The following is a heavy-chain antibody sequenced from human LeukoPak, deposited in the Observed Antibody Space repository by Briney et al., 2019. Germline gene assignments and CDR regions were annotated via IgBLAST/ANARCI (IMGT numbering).Heavy chain of an antibody. Sequence: SETLSLTCAVSGASMKTHYWSLTRQPPGKGLEWIGYMLDTVTTKDNPSLKSRFTLSADTSKTLFSLRLTSVTAADTAVYYCATIKRGNIFGYFDFWGQGIPVTVSS. CDR1: GASMKTHY. CDR2: MLDTVTT. CDR3: ATIKRGNIFGYFDF. V-gene: IGHV4-59*11. D-gene: IGHD5-18*01. J-gene: IGHJ4*02.